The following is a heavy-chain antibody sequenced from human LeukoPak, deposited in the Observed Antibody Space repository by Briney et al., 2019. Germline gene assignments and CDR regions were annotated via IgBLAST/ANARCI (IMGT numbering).Heavy chain of an antibody. CDR2: IYYSGST. J-gene: IGHJ4*02. D-gene: IGHD3-10*01. V-gene: IGHV4-31*11. Sequence: ASETLSLTCAVSGGSISSGGYYWSWIRQHPGKGLEWIGYIYYSGSTYYNPSLKSRVTISVDTSKNQFSLKLSSVTAADTAVCYCARALLGIGDDYWGQGTLVTVSS. CDR3: ARALLGIGDDY. CDR1: GGSISSGGYY.